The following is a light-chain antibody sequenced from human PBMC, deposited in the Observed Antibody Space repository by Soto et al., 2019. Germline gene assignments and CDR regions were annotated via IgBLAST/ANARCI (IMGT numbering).Light chain of an antibody. V-gene: IGKV4-1*01. CDR1: QSVLSSSNNRNN. CDR2: WTS. Sequence: DIVMTQSPDSLALSLGESATINCKSSQSVLSSSNNRNNLAWYQQKPGQPPKLLIYWTSTRESGVPDRFSSSVAGTNFILTISSLQAADVAIYYCHQYYDSVWTFGQGTTVEIK. CDR3: HQYYDSVWT. J-gene: IGKJ1*01.